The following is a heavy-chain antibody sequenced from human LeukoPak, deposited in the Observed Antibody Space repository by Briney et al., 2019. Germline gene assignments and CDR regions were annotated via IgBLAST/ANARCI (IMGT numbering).Heavy chain of an antibody. D-gene: IGHD2-15*01. CDR2: INWNGGST. CDR3: ARRYLAYCSGGSCYWFDP. J-gene: IGHJ5*02. Sequence: GGSLRLSCAASGFTFSSYWMHWVRQAPGKGLEWVSGINWNGGSTGYADSVKGRFTISRDNAKNSLYLQMNSLRAEDTALYYCARRYLAYCSGGSCYWFDPWGQGTLVTVSS. V-gene: IGHV3-20*04. CDR1: GFTFSSYW.